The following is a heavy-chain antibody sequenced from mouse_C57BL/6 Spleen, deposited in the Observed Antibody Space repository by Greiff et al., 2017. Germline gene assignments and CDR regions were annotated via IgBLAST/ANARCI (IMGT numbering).Heavy chain of an antibody. V-gene: IGHV1-54*01. CDR3: AKTYYGSSHYAMDY. Sequence: QVQLQQSGAELVRPGTSVKVSCKASGYAFTNYLIEWVKQRPGQGLEWFGVINPGSGGTNSNEKFKGKATLTADKSSSTAYMQLSSLTSEDSAVYFCAKTYYGSSHYAMDYWGQGTSVTVSS. D-gene: IGHD1-1*01. CDR1: GYAFTNYL. J-gene: IGHJ4*01. CDR2: INPGSGGT.